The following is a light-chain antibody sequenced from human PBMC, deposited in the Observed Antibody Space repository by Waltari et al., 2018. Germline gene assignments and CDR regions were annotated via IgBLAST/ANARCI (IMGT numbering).Light chain of an antibody. J-gene: IGKJ5*01. Sequence: RVTITCRASQSISSWLAWYQQKPGKAPKLLIYKASSLESGVPSRFSGSGSGTEFTLTISSLQPDDFATYYCQQYNSSSSITFGQGTRLEIK. CDR1: QSISSW. CDR3: QQYNSSSSIT. CDR2: KAS. V-gene: IGKV1-5*03.